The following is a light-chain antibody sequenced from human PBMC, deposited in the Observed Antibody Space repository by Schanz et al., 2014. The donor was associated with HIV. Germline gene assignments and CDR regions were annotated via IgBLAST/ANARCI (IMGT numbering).Light chain of an antibody. Sequence: QSALTQPASVSGSPGQSITVSCTGTSNDIGSYTYVAWYQQHPGKAPKVVVYGVFDRPSGVSNRFSGSKSGNTASLTVSGLQAEDEADYYCSSYAGSNNLVFGGGTKLTVL. CDR2: GVF. V-gene: IGLV2-14*03. CDR1: SNDIGSYTY. CDR3: SSYAGSNNLV. J-gene: IGLJ3*02.